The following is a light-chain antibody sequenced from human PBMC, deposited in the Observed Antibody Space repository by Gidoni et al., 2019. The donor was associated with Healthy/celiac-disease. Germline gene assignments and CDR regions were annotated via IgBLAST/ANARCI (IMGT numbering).Light chain of an antibody. Sequence: SYELTQPPSVSVSPGQTARITCSGDALPKQYAYWYQQKPGQAPVLVIYKDSERPSGIPERFSGSSSGTTVTLTIRGVQAEDEADYYCQSADSSGTYWMFDGGTKLTVL. J-gene: IGLJ3*02. CDR3: QSADSSGTYWM. CDR2: KDS. CDR1: ALPKQY. V-gene: IGLV3-25*02.